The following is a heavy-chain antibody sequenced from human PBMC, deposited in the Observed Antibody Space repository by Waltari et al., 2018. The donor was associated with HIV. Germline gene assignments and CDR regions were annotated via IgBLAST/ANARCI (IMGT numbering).Heavy chain of an antibody. J-gene: IGHJ4*02. CDR3: ARRALWLRPVYYFDY. CDR2: INHRRNT. D-gene: IGHD5-12*01. Sequence: QVQLQQWGAGLLKPSETLSLTCAVYGEPFDGYYWSWIRQPPGKRLEWMGEINHRRNTNYNPSLKSRLNMSVDASKNQFSLNLNSVTAADTGVYYCARRALWLRPVYYFDYWGQGALVTVSS. CDR1: GEPFDGYY. V-gene: IGHV4-34*01.